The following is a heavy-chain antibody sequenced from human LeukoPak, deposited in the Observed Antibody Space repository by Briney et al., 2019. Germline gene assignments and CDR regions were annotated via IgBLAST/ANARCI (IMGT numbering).Heavy chain of an antibody. CDR3: ASAVATIFDY. CDR2: IKQDGSEK. CDR1: GFTFSSYW. D-gene: IGHD5-12*01. Sequence: GGSLRLSCAASGFTFSSYWMSWVRQAPGKGLEWVANIKQDGSEKYYVDSVKGRFTISRDNAENSLYLQMNSLRAEDTAVYCCASAVATIFDYWGQGTLVTVSS. V-gene: IGHV3-7*02. J-gene: IGHJ4*02.